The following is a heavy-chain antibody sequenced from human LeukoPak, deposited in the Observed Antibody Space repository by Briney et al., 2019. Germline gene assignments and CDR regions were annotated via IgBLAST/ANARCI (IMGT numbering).Heavy chain of an antibody. Sequence: GGSLRLSCAASGFSFSSYGMHWVRQAPGKGLEWVAAIWYDGSNGYYEDSVKGRLTISRDNSKNTVYLQMDSLRVEDTAVYYCARPPQQRVWFFDDWGQGTLVTVSS. D-gene: IGHD6-13*01. CDR2: IWYDGSNG. CDR1: GFSFSSYG. J-gene: IGHJ4*02. CDR3: ARPPQQRVWFFDD. V-gene: IGHV3-33*01.